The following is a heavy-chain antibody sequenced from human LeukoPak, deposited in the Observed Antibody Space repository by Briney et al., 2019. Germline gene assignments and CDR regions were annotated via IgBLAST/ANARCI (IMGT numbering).Heavy chain of an antibody. CDR2: IKQDGSER. CDR1: GFSFSRYW. J-gene: IGHJ4*02. CDR3: ARDPGQYYYGSGSYYFDY. D-gene: IGHD3-10*01. V-gene: IGHV3-7*04. Sequence: QSGASLSLSCAASGFSFSRYWISWVRQAPGKGLEWVAKIKQDGSERYYVDSVKGRFTISRDNAKNSLYLQMNSLRAEDTAVYYCARDPGQYYYGSGSYYFDYWGQGTLVTVSS.